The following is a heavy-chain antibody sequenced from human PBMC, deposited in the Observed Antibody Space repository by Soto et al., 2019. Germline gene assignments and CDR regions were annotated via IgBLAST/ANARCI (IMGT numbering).Heavy chain of an antibody. CDR2: ITGSASIT. D-gene: IGHD1-1*01. V-gene: IGHV3-23*01. CDR1: GFTFKSYD. CDR3: AKDGPARWPLAKEALFDY. Sequence: EVQVLESGGGLVQPGGSLRLSCETSGFTFKSYDMTWVRQAPGKGLEWVSSITGSASITYYADSVKGRFTITRYNSKSTVYLQMDILRVYDTGAYFCAKDGPARWPLAKEALFDYWGQGTLVTVSS. J-gene: IGHJ4*02.